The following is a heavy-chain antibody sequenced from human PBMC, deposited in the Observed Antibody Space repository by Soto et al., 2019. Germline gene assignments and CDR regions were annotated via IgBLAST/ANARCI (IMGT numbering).Heavy chain of an antibody. CDR2: IYHIGTT. CDR1: GGFSSHYY. Sequence: QVQLQESGPGLVKPSETLSLTCTVSGGFSSHYYWSWIRQPPGKELEWIGYIYHIGTTNYNPSLQRRVTLSVDTSKNEFSLRLNSVTAADTAVYYCARRYSSGSYDVFDIWGQGKMVTVSS. D-gene: IGHD6-19*01. CDR3: ARRYSSGSYDVFDI. J-gene: IGHJ3*02. V-gene: IGHV4-59*01.